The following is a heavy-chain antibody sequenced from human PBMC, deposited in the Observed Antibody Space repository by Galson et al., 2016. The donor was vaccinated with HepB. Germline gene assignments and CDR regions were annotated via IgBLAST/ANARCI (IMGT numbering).Heavy chain of an antibody. D-gene: IGHD2-21*01. CDR3: TRQEVTSYSDAFDL. CDR2: ISSDGSSK. Sequence: SLRLSCAASGFKFSNFWMHWVRHVPGKGLLWVSRISSDGSSKTYAASVKGRFTVSRDNMRDTLFLKRDDLRAEDTATYFCTRQEVTSYSDAFDLWGQGTRVAVSS. V-gene: IGHV3-74*03. J-gene: IGHJ3*01. CDR1: GFKFSNFW.